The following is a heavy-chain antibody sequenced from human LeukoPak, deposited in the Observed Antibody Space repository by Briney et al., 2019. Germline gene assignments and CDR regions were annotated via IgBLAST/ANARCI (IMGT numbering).Heavy chain of an antibody. D-gene: IGHD4-17*01. V-gene: IGHV3-15*01. J-gene: IGHJ4*02. CDR2: IKSKTDGGTT. CDR3: AKFPSPTVTMDY. CDR1: GFTFSNAW. Sequence: GGSLRLSCAASGFTFSNAWMIWVRQAPRKGLEWVGRIKSKTDGGTTDYAAPVKGRFTISRDDSKNTLYLQMNSLRAEDTAVYYCAKFPSPTVTMDYWGQGTLVTVSS.